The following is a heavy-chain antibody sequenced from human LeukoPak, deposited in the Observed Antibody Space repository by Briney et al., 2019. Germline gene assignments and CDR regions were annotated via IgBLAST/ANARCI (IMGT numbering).Heavy chain of an antibody. D-gene: IGHD3-16*01. CDR1: GGPISSGGYY. Sequence: PSETLSLTCTVSGGPISSGGYYWSWIRQHPGKGLEWIGYIYYSGSTYYNPSLKSRVTISVDTSKNQFSLKLSSVTAADTAVYYCARDAGGGKLFDYWGQGTLVTVSS. V-gene: IGHV4-31*03. J-gene: IGHJ4*02. CDR3: ARDAGGGKLFDY. CDR2: IYYSGST.